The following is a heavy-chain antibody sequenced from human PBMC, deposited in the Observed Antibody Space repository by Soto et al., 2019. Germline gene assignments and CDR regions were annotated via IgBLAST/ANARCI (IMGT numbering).Heavy chain of an antibody. CDR1: SGSISSGSYY. CDR2: IYYSGST. J-gene: IGHJ3*02. Sequence: QLQLQESGPGLVKPSETLSLTCTVSSGSISSGSYYWDWIRQPPGKGLEWIGNIYYSGSTNYNPSLEGRVTISVDPSKNQFSLKLSSVTAADTAVYYCARQTDSYYTFDAFDIWGQGTMVTVSS. V-gene: IGHV4-39*01. D-gene: IGHD3-22*01. CDR3: ARQTDSYYTFDAFDI.